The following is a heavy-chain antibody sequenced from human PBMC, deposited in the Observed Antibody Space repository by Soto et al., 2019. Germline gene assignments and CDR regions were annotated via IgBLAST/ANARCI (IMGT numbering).Heavy chain of an antibody. D-gene: IGHD2-21*01. CDR1: GITFIYAW. V-gene: IGHV3-15*07. Sequence: GGSLRLSCAASGITFIYAWMDWVRQAPGKRLEWVGRIKSQASGGTIDYAAPVKGRFSISRDDSKNTVYLQMDSLKTEDTAVYYCTHLLSLAHPYSYLWGQGTQVTVSS. CDR3: THLLSLAHPYSYL. CDR2: IKSQASGGTI. J-gene: IGHJ4*02.